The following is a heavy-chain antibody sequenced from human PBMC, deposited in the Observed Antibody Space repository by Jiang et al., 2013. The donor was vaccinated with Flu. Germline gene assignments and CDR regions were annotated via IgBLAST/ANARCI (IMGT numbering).Heavy chain of an antibody. CDR3: ASVDTAMVITPFDAFDI. J-gene: IGHJ3*02. D-gene: IGHD5-18*01. CDR2: ISSSSSYI. V-gene: IGHV3-21*01. CDR1: GFTFSSYS. Sequence: QLVESGGGLVKPGGSLRLSCAASGFTFSSYSMNWVRQAPGKGLEWVSSISSSSSYIYYADSVKGRFTISRDNAKNSLYLQMNSLRAEDTAVYYCASVDTAMVITPFDAFDIWGQGTMVTVSS.